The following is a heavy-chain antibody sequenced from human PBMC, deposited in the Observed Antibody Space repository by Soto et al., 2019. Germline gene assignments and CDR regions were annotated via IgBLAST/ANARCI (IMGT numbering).Heavy chain of an antibody. CDR1: GFTFSSYA. CDR2: ISASGDST. V-gene: IGHV3-23*01. Sequence: PGRSLRLYCAASGFTFSSYAMSWVRQAPGKGLEWVSAISASGDSTYYADSVMGRFTISRYNSKNTLYLQMNSLRAEDTAVYYCAKDFDGAAAVPTKFSGMDVWGQGTTVTVSS. D-gene: IGHD6-13*01. J-gene: IGHJ6*02. CDR3: AKDFDGAAAVPTKFSGMDV.